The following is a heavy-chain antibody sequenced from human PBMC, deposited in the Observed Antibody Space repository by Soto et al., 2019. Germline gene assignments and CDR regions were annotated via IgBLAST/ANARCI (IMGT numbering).Heavy chain of an antibody. CDR1: GYSFTSYW. Sequence: GESLKISCKGSGYSFTSYWIGWVRQMPGKGLEWMGIIYPGDSDTRYSPSFRGQVTISAAKSINTAYLQWSSLKASDTAMYYCARNGLIGGTYKYNLAYWGQGTLVTVSS. D-gene: IGHD7-27*01. CDR3: ARNGLIGGTYKYNLAY. J-gene: IGHJ4*02. CDR2: IYPGDSDT. V-gene: IGHV5-51*01.